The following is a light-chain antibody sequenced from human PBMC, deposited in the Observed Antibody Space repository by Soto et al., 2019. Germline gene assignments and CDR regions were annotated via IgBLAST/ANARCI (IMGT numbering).Light chain of an antibody. CDR3: NSYGGNTNVV. CDR1: SSDVGGYDF. Sequence: QSVLTQPPSASGSPGQSVTISCTGTSSDVGGYDFVSWYQQHPGKAPKILIYEVSKRASGVPDRFSGSKSGNTASLTVSGVQPDDEADYYCNSYGGNTNVVFGGGTKVTVL. J-gene: IGLJ2*01. CDR2: EVS. V-gene: IGLV2-8*01.